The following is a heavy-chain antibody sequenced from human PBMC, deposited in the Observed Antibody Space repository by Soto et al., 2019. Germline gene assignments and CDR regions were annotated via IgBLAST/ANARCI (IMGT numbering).Heavy chain of an antibody. V-gene: IGHV4-4*02. CDR3: AMWGIAAAPFLY. CDR2: IYHSGST. CDR1: SGSISSSNW. D-gene: IGHD6-13*01. Sequence: SETLSLTCAVSSGSISSSNWWSWVRQPPGKGLEWIGEIYHSGSTNYNPSLKSRVTISVDKSKNQFSLKLSSVTAADTAVYYCAMWGIAAAPFLYWGQGTLVTVSS. J-gene: IGHJ4*02.